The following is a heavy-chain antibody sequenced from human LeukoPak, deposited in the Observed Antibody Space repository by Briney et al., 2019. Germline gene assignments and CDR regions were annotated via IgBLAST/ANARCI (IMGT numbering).Heavy chain of an antibody. J-gene: IGHJ4*02. CDR2: IRGSGEGLGSGV. CDR3: ARDLNWGFDS. V-gene: IGHV3-48*04. Sequence: GGSLRLSCVASGFTFSDYSMNWVRQAPGKGLEWVSNIRGSGEGLGSGVYYADSVKGRFTISRDNAKNSLYLQMNSLSAEDTAFYYCARDLNWGFDSWGQGTLVTVSS. D-gene: IGHD7-27*01. CDR1: GFTFSDYS.